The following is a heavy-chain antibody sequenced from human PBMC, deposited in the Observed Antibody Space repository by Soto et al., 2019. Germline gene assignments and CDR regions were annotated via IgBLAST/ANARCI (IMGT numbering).Heavy chain of an antibody. CDR1: GYTFSSYY. V-gene: IGHV1-46*01. CDR2: INPNDGRT. J-gene: IGHJ4*02. CDR3: ATVIAEGY. D-gene: IGHD6-13*01. Sequence: ASVKVSCKASGYTFSSYYIHWVRQAPGKGLEWIGIINPNDGRTNYAQNFKGRLTMTKDTSTDTVYMELSSLRSEDTAVYYCATVIAEGYWGQGTLVTVSS.